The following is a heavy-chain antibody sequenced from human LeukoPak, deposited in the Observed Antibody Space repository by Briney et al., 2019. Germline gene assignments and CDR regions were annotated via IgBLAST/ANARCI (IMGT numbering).Heavy chain of an antibody. V-gene: IGHV4-4*07. CDR3: ARGLGDAYY. D-gene: IGHD1-26*01. CDR1: GGSISSYY. J-gene: IGHJ4*02. Sequence: PSETLSLTCTDPGGSISSYYWSWIRPPPGKGLEWIGRIYTSVRTNYNPSLKGRFTMSVDTSKNRFSLKLSSVTAADTAVYYCARGLGDAYYWGQGTLVTVAS. CDR2: IYTSVRT.